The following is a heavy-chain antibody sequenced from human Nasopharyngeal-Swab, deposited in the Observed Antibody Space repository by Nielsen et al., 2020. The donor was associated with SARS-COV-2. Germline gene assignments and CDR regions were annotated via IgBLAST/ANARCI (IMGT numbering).Heavy chain of an antibody. J-gene: IGHJ6*02. D-gene: IGHD3-9*01. CDR3: ARGCVLTGPSCHYYGMDV. Sequence: WIRQPPGKGLEWVSSISSSSSYMYYADSVKGRFTISRDNAKNSLFLQMNSLRAEDTAVYYCARGCVLTGPSCHYYGMDVWGQGTTVTVSS. CDR2: ISSSSSYM. V-gene: IGHV3-21*01.